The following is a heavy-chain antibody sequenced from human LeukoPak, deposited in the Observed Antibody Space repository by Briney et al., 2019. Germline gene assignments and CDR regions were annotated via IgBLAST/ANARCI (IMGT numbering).Heavy chain of an antibody. D-gene: IGHD6-19*01. CDR2: IIPIFGTA. CDR3: ATSGYSSGWTPFDY. Sequence: SVKVSCKASGYTFTSYAMNWVRQAPGQGLEWMGGIIPIFGTANYAQKFQGRVTITADESTSTAYMELSSLRSEDTAVYYCATSGYSSGWTPFDYWGQGTLVTVSS. V-gene: IGHV1-69*13. J-gene: IGHJ4*02. CDR1: GYTFTSYA.